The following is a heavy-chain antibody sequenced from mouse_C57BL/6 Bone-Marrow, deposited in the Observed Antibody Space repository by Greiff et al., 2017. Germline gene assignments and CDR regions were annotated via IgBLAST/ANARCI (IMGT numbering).Heavy chain of an antibody. CDR3: ALWLRRGYYFDY. CDR1: GFNIKDDY. Sequence: EVQLQQSGAELVRPGASVKLSCTASGFNIKDDYMHWVKLRPEQGLEWIGWIDPENGDTEYASKFQGQATITADTSSNTAYLQLSSRTSEDTAVYYCALWLRRGYYFDYWGQGTTLTVSS. CDR2: IDPENGDT. J-gene: IGHJ2*01. D-gene: IGHD2-2*01. V-gene: IGHV14-4*01.